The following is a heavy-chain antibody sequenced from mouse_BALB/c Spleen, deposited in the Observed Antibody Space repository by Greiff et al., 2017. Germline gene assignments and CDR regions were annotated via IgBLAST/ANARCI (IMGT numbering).Heavy chain of an antibody. V-gene: IGHV14-3*02. D-gene: IGHD1-2*01. CDR2: IDPANGNT. J-gene: IGHJ4*01. CDR3: ARAHGGHYYAMDY. CDR1: GFNIKDTY. Sequence: EVQLQQSGAELVKPGASVKLSCTASGFNIKDTYMHWVKQRPEQGLEWIGRIDPANGNTKYDPKFQGKATITADTSSNTAYLQLSSLTSEDTAVYYCARAHGGHYYAMDYWGQGTSVTVSS.